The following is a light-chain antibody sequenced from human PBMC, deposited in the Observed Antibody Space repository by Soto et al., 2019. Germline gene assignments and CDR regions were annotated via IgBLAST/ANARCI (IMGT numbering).Light chain of an antibody. V-gene: IGKV3-11*01. Sequence: EIVLTHSPATLSLSPWEIATLSCRASQSVSSYLAWYQQKPGQAPRLLIYDASNRATGIPARFSGSGSGTDFTLTINSLEPEDSAVYYCQQRSNWPSITFGQGTRLEIK. CDR1: QSVSSY. J-gene: IGKJ5*01. CDR3: QQRSNWPSIT. CDR2: DAS.